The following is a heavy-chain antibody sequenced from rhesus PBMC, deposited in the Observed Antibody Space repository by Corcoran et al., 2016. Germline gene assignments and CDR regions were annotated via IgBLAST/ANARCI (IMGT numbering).Heavy chain of an antibody. CDR2: FYGNSAST. CDR1: GAPISGYYS. Sequence: QVQLQESGPGLVKPSETLSLTFTVSGAPISGYYSRSWIRQPPGKGLEWIGGFYGNSASTYYNPSLKSRVTISKDTSKNQFSLKLSSVTAADTAVYYCAALRRDYWGQGVLVTVSS. J-gene: IGHJ4*01. V-gene: IGHV4-143*01. CDR3: AALRRDY.